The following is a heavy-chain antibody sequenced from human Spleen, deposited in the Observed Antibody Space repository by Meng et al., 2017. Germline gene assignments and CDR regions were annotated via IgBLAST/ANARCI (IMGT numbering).Heavy chain of an antibody. V-gene: IGHV3-15*01. CDR3: SGHVDY. CDR2: MKSNVDGGTV. CDR1: GYTFSNAW. J-gene: IGHJ4*01. Sequence: VEVVQPGAELKKPGASVKVSCKASGYTFSNAWMTWVRQAPGKGLEWIGRMKSNVDGGTVDYAAAVKGRFFISRDDSENTFYLQMNSLKTEDTAVYYCSGHVDYWGHGTLVTVSS.